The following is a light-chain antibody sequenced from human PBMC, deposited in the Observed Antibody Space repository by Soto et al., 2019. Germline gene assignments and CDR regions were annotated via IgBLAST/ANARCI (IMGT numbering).Light chain of an antibody. J-gene: IGLJ2*01. CDR1: SFNIGAGYD. CDR3: QSYDTMLSGPGV. Sequence: QSVLTQPPSVSGAPGQRVTISCTGSSFNIGAGYDVHWYQQLPGTAPKLLIYNNINRPSGVPDRFSGSKSGTSASLAITGLHPEDEADYYCQSYDTMLSGPGVFGGGTQLTVL. CDR2: NNI. V-gene: IGLV1-40*01.